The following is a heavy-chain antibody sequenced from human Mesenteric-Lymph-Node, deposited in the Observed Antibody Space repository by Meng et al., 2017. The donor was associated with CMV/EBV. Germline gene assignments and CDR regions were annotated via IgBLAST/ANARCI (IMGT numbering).Heavy chain of an antibody. CDR3: ARERWEMDYSNYAAWD. CDR2: IYYSGST. D-gene: IGHD4-11*01. V-gene: IGHV4-59*12. CDR1: GGSISSYY. Sequence: SETLSLTCTVSGGSISSYYWSWIRQPPGKGLEWIGCIYYSGSTNYNPSLKSRVTISVDTSKNQFSLKLSSVTAADTAVYYCARERWEMDYSNYAAWDWGQGTLVTVSS. J-gene: IGHJ4*02.